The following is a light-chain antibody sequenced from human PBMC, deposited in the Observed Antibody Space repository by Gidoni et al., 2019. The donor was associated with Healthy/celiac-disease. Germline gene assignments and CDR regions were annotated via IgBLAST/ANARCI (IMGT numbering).Light chain of an antibody. CDR1: SVLYSSNNKNY. Sequence: SVLYSSNNKNYLAWYQQKPGQPPKLLIYWASTRESGVPDRFSGSGSGTDFTLTISSLQAEDVAVYYCQQYYSTLWTFGQGTKVEIK. V-gene: IGKV4-1*01. CDR2: WAS. J-gene: IGKJ1*01. CDR3: QQYYSTLWT.